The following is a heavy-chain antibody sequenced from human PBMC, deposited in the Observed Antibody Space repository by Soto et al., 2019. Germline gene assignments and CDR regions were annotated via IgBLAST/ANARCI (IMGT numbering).Heavy chain of an antibody. J-gene: IGHJ3*02. CDR1: GGSLSSYY. D-gene: IGHD3-3*01. Sequence: SETLSLTCTVSGGSLSSYYWSWIRQPPGKGLEWIGYIYYSGSTNYNPSLKSRVTISVDTSKNQFSLKLSSVTAADTAVHYCASQRTYDFWSGYYSAFDIWGQGTMVPVSS. CDR2: IYYSGST. CDR3: ASQRTYDFWSGYYSAFDI. V-gene: IGHV4-59*01.